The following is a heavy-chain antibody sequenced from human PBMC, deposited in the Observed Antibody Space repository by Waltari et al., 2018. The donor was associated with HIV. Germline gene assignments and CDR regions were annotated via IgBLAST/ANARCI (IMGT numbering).Heavy chain of an antibody. CDR2: IASSSPTYR. J-gene: IGHJ4*02. CDR1: GFTFSSYI. CDR3: AGEMATVYVDY. D-gene: IGHD5-12*01. V-gene: IGHV3-21*01. Sequence: DVQLVESGGGLVKPGGSLRLSCAASGFTFSSYIMTWVRQAPGKGLEGVASIASSSPTYRYYADSVRGRFTISRDNAKNSLYLQMNNLRAEDTAVYYCAGEMATVYVDYWGQGTLVTVSS.